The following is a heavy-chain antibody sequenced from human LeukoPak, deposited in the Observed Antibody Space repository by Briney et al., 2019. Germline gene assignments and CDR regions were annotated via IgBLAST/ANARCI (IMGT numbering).Heavy chain of an antibody. CDR2: ISAYNGNT. Sequence: ASVKVSCKASGYTFTGYYMHWVRQAPGQGLEWMGWISAYNGNTNYAQKLQGRVTMTTDTSTSTAYMELRSLRSDDTAVYYCARDQGGSSWFDPWGPGTLVTVSS. CDR3: ARDQGGSSWFDP. V-gene: IGHV1-18*04. J-gene: IGHJ5*02. D-gene: IGHD2-2*01. CDR1: GYTFTGYY.